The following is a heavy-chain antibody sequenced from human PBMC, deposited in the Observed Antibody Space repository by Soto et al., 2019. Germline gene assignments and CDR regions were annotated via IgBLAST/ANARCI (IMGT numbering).Heavy chain of an antibody. V-gene: IGHV4-30-4*03. D-gene: IGHD3-10*02. CDR3: FRAEDGIRDVRSVSAFLLNRSSDL. CDR2: IYYSGST. J-gene: IGHJ2*01. Sequence: KGMEWIGYIYYSGSTDYNPSLKSRVTISVDTSKNQFSLKLSSVTAADTAFYFFFRAEDGIRDVRSVSAFLLNRSSDL.